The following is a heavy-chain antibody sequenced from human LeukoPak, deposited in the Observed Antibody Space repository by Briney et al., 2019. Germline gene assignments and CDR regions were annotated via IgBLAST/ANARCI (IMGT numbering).Heavy chain of an antibody. J-gene: IGHJ4*02. CDR3: AKDVPPYCGGDCYSWSPQIDY. D-gene: IGHD2-21*02. CDR2: ISYDGGKQ. CDR1: GFTFSTYG. V-gene: IGHV3-30*18. Sequence: PGRSLRPSCAASGFTFSTYGMHCVRQAPGKGLEWVAVISYDGGKQYYADSVKGRFTISRDNSKNTLYLQMNSLRAEDTAVYYCAKDVPPYCGGDCYSWSPQIDYWGQGTLVTVSS.